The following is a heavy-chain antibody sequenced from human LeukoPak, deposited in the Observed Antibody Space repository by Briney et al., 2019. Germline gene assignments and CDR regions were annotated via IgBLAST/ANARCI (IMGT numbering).Heavy chain of an antibody. CDR2: IYYSGRT. D-gene: IGHD3-22*01. Sequence: SETLSLPCTVSGGSISSHYWSCIRQPPGKGLEWIGYIYYSGRTNYNPSLKSRVTISVDTSKNQFSLKLSSVTAADTAVYYCARFHYYDSSGFHYWGQGTLVTVSS. CDR3: ARFHYYDSSGFHY. CDR1: GGSISSHY. J-gene: IGHJ4*02. V-gene: IGHV4-59*11.